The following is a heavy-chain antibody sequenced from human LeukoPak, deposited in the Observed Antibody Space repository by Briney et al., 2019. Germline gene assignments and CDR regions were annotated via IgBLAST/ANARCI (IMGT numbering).Heavy chain of an antibody. J-gene: IGHJ4*02. D-gene: IGHD5-18*01. V-gene: IGHV1-8*01. CDR2: MNPDSGNT. CDR1: GYTFSNYD. Sequence: ASVKVSCKTSGYTFSNYDIYWVRQAPGQGLEWMGWMNPDSGNTGYAQKFQGRVTMTRGTSISTAYMELSSLRSEDTAVYYCARGGYSYGLRIHFDYWGQGTLVTVSS. CDR3: ARGGYSYGLRIHFDY.